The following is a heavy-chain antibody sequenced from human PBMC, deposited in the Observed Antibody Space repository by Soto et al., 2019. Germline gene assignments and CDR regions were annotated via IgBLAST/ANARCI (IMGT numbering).Heavy chain of an antibody. CDR1: GGSISSYY. Sequence: PSETLSLTCTVSGGSISSYYWSWIRQPPGKGLEWIGYIYYSGSTNHNPSLKSRVTISVDTSKNQFSLKLSSVTAADTAVYYCARGGAYSVAGIVSWGQGTLVTVSS. D-gene: IGHD6-19*01. J-gene: IGHJ4*02. CDR2: IYYSGST. V-gene: IGHV4-59*01. CDR3: ARGGAYSVAGIVS.